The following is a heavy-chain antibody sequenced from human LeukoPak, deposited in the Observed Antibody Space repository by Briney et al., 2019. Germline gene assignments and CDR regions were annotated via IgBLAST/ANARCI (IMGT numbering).Heavy chain of an antibody. CDR1: GGSISSHY. CDR3: ARGSYVRGRFDY. J-gene: IGHJ4*02. D-gene: IGHD3-16*01. Sequence: SETLSLTCTVSGGSISSHYWSWIRQPPGKGLEWIGYIYYSGSTNYNPSLKSRVTISVDTSKNQFSLKLNFVTAADTAVYYCARGSYVRGRFDYWGQGTLVTVYS. CDR2: IYYSGST. V-gene: IGHV4-59*11.